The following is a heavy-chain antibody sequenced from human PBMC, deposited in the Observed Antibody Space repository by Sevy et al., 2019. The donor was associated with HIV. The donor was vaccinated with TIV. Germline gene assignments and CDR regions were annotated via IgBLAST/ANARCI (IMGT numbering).Heavy chain of an antibody. J-gene: IGHJ5*02. CDR3: ARVDANYDKGFDP. CDR1: GFTFSSYE. CDR2: ISSSGTTI. Sequence: GGSLRLSCEASGFTFSSYEMNWVRQAPGKGLEWVSYISSSGTTIKYADSMKGLFTISRDNAKNSLYMQINSLRAEDTAVYYCARVDANYDKGFDPWGQGTLVTVSS. V-gene: IGHV3-48*03. D-gene: IGHD3-22*01.